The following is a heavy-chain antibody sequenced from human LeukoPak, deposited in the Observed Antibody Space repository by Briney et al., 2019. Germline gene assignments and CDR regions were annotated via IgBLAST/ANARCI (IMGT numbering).Heavy chain of an antibody. CDR2: IKVDGSEK. J-gene: IGHJ6*03. CDR1: GFTFSRYW. Sequence: PGGSLRLSRAVSGFTFSRYWMTWVRQAPGKGLEWVANIKVDGSEKYYVDAVKGRFTISRDNAKDSLYLQMNGLRAEDTAIYYCARAQWTAFDYYYYMDIWGKGTTVTVSS. V-gene: IGHV3-7*01. D-gene: IGHD3/OR15-3a*01. CDR3: ARAQWTAFDYYYYMDI.